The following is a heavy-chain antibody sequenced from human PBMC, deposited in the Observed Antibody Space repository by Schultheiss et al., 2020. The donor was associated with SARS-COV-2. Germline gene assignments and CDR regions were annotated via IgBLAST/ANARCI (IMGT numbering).Heavy chain of an antibody. D-gene: IGHD6-13*01. CDR2: INHSGST. CDR1: GGSFSGYY. CDR3: ASSSWSPIDY. J-gene: IGHJ4*02. V-gene: IGHV4-34*01. Sequence: GSLRLSCAVYGGSFSGYYWSWIRQPPGKGLEWIGEINHSGSTNYNPSLKSRVTISVDTSKNQFSLKLSSVTAADTAVYYCASSSWSPIDYWGQGTLVTVSS.